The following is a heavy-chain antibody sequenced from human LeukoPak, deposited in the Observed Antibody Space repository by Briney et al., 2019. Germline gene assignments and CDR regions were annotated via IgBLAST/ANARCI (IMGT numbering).Heavy chain of an antibody. V-gene: IGHV1-18*01. D-gene: IGHD6-13*01. J-gene: IGHJ1*01. CDR2: ISAYNGNT. CDR3: ASLMQLEYFQH. Sequence: ASVTVSCKASGYTFTSYGISWVRQAPGQGREWMGWISAYNGNTNYAQKLQGRVTMTTDTSTSTAYMELRSLRSDDTAVYYCASLMQLEYFQHWGQGTLVTVSS. CDR1: GYTFTSYG.